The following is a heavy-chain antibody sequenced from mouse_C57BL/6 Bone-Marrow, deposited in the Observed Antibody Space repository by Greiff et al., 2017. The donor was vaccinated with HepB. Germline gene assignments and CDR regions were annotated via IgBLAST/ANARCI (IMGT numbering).Heavy chain of an antibody. Sequence: QVQLQQSGPELVRPGASVKISCKAPGYTFTSHWMQWVRPRPGQGLEWIGEIFPGSGSTYYNEKFKGKATLTVDTSSSTAYMQLSSLTSEDSAVYFCARSVIYYYGSSPSWFAYWGQGTLVTVSA. CDR1: GYTFTSHW. CDR3: ARSVIYYYGSSPSWFAY. CDR2: IFPGSGST. V-gene: IGHV1-56*01. J-gene: IGHJ3*01. D-gene: IGHD1-1*01.